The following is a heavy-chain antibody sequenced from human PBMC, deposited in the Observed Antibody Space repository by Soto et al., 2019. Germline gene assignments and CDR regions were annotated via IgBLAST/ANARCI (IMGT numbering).Heavy chain of an antibody. V-gene: IGHV3-23*01. Sequence: EVELLASGGGLVQPGGSLRLSCAPSGFIFSNYAMFWVRQAPGKGLDWVSTIYAGGGSTHYAESVKGRFTISRDNSNNRLYLELNNLRAEDTAVYFCAKDLIRGDGYVDFDYWGQGTLVTVSS. CDR3: AKDLIRGDGYVDFDY. J-gene: IGHJ4*02. D-gene: IGHD3-10*01. CDR2: IYAGGGST. CDR1: GFIFSNYA.